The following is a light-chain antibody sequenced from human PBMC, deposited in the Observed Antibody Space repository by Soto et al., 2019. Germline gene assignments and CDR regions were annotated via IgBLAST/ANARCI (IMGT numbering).Light chain of an antibody. Sequence: DIQVTQSPPTLSASVGDRVTITCQASQDINKNLIWYQQKPGKAPKLLIYDASDLETGVPSRFSGSGSGTGFTFTISSLQPEDFATYYCQQYESLPLTFGQGTRLEIK. J-gene: IGKJ5*01. CDR2: DAS. CDR1: QDINKN. CDR3: QQYESLPLT. V-gene: IGKV1-33*01.